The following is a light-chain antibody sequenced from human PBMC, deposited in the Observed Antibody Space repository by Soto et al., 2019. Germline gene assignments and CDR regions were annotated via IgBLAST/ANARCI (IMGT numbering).Light chain of an antibody. V-gene: IGLV1-44*01. J-gene: IGLJ3*02. CDR3: AAWDDSLNGWV. CDR2: SFH. CDR1: SSNIEFNA. Sequence: QSVLTQPLSASGTRGQRVTISCSGSSSNIEFNAVNWYQQVPGTAPKLLIYSFHQRPSGVPDRFSGSRSDTSASLAISGLQSEDEADYYCAAWDDSLNGWVFGGGTKLTVL.